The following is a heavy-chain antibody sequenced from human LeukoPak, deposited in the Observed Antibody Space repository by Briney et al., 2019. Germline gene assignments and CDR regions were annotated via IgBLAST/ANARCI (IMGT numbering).Heavy chain of an antibody. V-gene: IGHV3-30*02. CDR3: ARNSYDGSTFDY. CDR2: IRYDGSNK. J-gene: IGHJ4*02. Sequence: PGGSLRLSCAASGFTLSDYYMSWIRQAPGKGLEWVAFIRYDGSNKYYADSVKGRFTISRDNSKNTLYLQMNSLRAEDTAVYYCARNSYDGSTFDYWGQGTLVTVSS. D-gene: IGHD5-18*01. CDR1: GFTLSDYY.